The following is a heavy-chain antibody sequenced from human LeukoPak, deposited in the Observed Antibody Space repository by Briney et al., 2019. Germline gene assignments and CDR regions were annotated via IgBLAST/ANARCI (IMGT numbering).Heavy chain of an antibody. CDR3: ARGDYGETFDY. CDR2: SSSYNGYT. V-gene: IGHV1-18*01. D-gene: IGHD4-17*01. Sequence: ASAKVSCKTSGYTFTTYGISWVRQAPGQGLEWMGWSSSYNGYTNYAQKFQGRVTMTTDTSTSTAYMELRSLRSDDTAIYYCARGDYGETFDYWGQGTLVAVSS. CDR1: GYTFTTYG. J-gene: IGHJ4*02.